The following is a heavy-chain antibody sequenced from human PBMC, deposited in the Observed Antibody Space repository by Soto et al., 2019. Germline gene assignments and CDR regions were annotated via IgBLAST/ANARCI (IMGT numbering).Heavy chain of an antibody. D-gene: IGHD3-3*01. Sequence: ASVKVSCKASGYTFTSYGISWVRQAPGQGLEWMGWISAYNGNTNYAQKLQGRVTMTTDTSTSTAYMELRSLRSDDTAVYYCARLPDYDFWSGYYPDYYYYGMDVWGQGTTVTVSS. V-gene: IGHV1-18*01. CDR2: ISAYNGNT. CDR3: ARLPDYDFWSGYYPDYYYYGMDV. CDR1: GYTFTSYG. J-gene: IGHJ6*02.